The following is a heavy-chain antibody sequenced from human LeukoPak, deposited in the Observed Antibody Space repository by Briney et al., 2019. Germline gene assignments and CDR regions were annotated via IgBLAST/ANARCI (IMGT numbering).Heavy chain of an antibody. CDR2: IYYSGST. J-gene: IGHJ3*02. V-gene: IGHV4-39*01. D-gene: IGHD1-1*01. CDR3: ARGSPRYNWNDEAFDI. Sequence: SETLSLTCTVSGGSISSSSYYWGWLRQPPGKGLEWFGSIYYSGSTYYNPSLNSRVTISVDASKNQFSLKLSSVTAADTAVYYCARGSPRYNWNDEAFDIWGQGTMVTVSS. CDR1: GGSISSSSYY.